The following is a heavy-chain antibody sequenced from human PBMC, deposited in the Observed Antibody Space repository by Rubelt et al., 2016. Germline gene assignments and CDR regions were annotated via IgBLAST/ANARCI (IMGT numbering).Heavy chain of an antibody. CDR3: ARADRLHYYDSSGYLH. Sequence: YRGIRQPPGKGLEWIGYIYYSGSTNYNPSLKSRVTISVDTSKNQFSLKLSSVTAADTAVYYCARADRLHYYDSSGYLHWGQGTLVTVSS. V-gene: IGHV4-59*08. J-gene: IGHJ4*02. CDR2: IYYSGST. D-gene: IGHD3-22*01.